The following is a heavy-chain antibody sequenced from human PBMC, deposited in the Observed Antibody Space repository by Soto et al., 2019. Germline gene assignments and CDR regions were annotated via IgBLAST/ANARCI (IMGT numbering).Heavy chain of an antibody. V-gene: IGHV3-74*01. J-gene: IGHJ3*02. D-gene: IGHD3-10*01. CDR1: GFTFRNQW. CDR2: INDDGTRA. CDR3: ARGGAAGRGDAIDI. Sequence: EVQLEESGGGSVQLGESLRVSCVASGFTFRNQWMHWVRQVPGKGLVWVCRINDDGTRASYADFVKGRFTISRDNAKNLLFLQLNSLRVDDTGVYHCARGGAAGRGDAIDIWGPGTTVAVSS.